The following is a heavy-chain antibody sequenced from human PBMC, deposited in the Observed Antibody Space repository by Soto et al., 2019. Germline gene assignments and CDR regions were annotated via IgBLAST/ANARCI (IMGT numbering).Heavy chain of an antibody. D-gene: IGHD1-1*01. CDR1: GGSISSSIYY. J-gene: IGHJ4*02. CDR3: ASHLLKGNFPDYFDY. V-gene: IGHV4-39*01. Sequence: SETRSLTCTVSGGSISSSIYYGGWIRRPPGKGLEWIGSIFYSGSIYYSPPLKSRVTISVDTSKNQFSLKLSSVTAADTAVYNCASHLLKGNFPDYFDYWGQGTLVTVSS. CDR2: IFYSGSI.